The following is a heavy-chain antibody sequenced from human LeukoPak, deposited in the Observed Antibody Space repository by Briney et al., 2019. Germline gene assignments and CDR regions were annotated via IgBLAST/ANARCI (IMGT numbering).Heavy chain of an antibody. V-gene: IGHV4-31*03. Sequence: SETLSLTCSVSNVSFNSGGNYWSWIRQDPGMGLEWIGNIYYGASTNYNPSLKSRVTISVDTSTNQFSLKLQSVTAADSAVYYCARTLPLSRGVIVDSWGQGALVTVSS. J-gene: IGHJ4*02. CDR2: IYYGAST. CDR1: NVSFNSGGNY. CDR3: ARTLPLSRGVIVDS. D-gene: IGHD3-16*02.